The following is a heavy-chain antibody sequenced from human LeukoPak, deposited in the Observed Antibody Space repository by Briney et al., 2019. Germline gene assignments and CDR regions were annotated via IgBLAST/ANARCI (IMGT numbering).Heavy chain of an antibody. CDR2: IFYIGST. Sequence: PSETLSLTCTVSGGSISSYHWSWIRQSPGKGLEWIGYIFYIGSTNYNPSLKSRVTISVDTSKNQFSLKLGSVTAADTAVYYCARDGCNGLVDYWGQGTLVTVSS. J-gene: IGHJ4*02. V-gene: IGHV4-59*01. CDR3: ARDGCNGLVDY. CDR1: GGSISSYH. D-gene: IGHD5-24*01.